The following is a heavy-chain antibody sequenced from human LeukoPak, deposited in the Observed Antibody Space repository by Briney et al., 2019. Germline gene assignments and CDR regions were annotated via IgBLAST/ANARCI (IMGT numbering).Heavy chain of an antibody. D-gene: IGHD3-10*01. CDR1: GFTFDDYA. CDR3: AKDNTNMVRGVTFDY. J-gene: IGHJ4*02. CDR2: ISRNSGSI. V-gene: IGHV3-9*01. Sequence: GGSLRLSCAASGFTFDDYAMHWVRQAPGKGLEWVSGISRNSGSIGYADSVKGRFTISRDNAKNSLYLQMNSLRAEDTALYYCAKDNTNMVRGVTFDYWGQGTLVTVSS.